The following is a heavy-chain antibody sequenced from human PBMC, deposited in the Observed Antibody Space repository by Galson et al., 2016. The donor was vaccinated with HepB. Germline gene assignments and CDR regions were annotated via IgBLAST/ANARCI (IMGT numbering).Heavy chain of an antibody. J-gene: IGHJ4*02. CDR2: ISPSGGST. Sequence: SVKVSCKASGYTFTSYYVHWVRRAPGQGLEWMGMISPSGGSTTYAQKFQDRVTLTRDTSTSTVYMQLSSLKSEDTAMYYCARDNTGWYEGDYWGQGTLVTVS. CDR3: ARDNTGWYEGDY. CDR1: GYTFTSYY. D-gene: IGHD6-19*01. V-gene: IGHV1-46*01.